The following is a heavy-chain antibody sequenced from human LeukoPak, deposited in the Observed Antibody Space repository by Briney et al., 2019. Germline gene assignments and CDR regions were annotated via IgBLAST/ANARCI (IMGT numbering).Heavy chain of an antibody. V-gene: IGHV3-23*01. CDR2: ISGSGGST. CDR1: GFTFSSYA. CDR3: ARLHYDVLTGPFDY. J-gene: IGHJ4*02. D-gene: IGHD3-9*01. Sequence: GGSLRLSCAASGFTFSSYAMSWVRQAPGRGLEWVSAISGSGGSTYYADSVKGRFTISRENSKNTLWLQMNSLRAEDTAVYYCARLHYDVLTGPFDYWGQGTLVTVSS.